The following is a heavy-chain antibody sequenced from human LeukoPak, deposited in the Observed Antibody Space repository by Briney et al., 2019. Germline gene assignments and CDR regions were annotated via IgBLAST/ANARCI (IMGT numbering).Heavy chain of an antibody. CDR3: ARDQTVAGD. CDR1: GFTFSSYG. V-gene: IGHV3-23*01. J-gene: IGHJ4*02. CDR2: ITGSGGTT. Sequence: GGSLRLSCAASGFTFSSYGMSWVRQAPGKGLEWVSAITGSGGTTYYADSVKGRFTISRDNSKNTLYMQMNSLRAEDTAVYYCARDQTVAGDWGQGTLVTVSS. D-gene: IGHD6-19*01.